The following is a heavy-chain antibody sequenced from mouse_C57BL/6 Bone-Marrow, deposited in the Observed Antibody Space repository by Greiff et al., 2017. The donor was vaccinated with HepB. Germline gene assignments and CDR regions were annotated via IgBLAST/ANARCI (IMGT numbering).Heavy chain of an antibody. D-gene: IGHD1-2*01. CDR1: GYTFTDYE. CDR3: TRGRYYGLYYFDY. V-gene: IGHV1-15*01. CDR2: IDPETGGT. J-gene: IGHJ2*01. Sequence: QVQLKQSGAELVRPGASVTLSCKASGYTFTDYEMHWVKQTPVHGLEWIGAIDPETGGTAYNQKFKGKAILTADKSSSTAYMELRSLTSEDSAVYYCTRGRYYGLYYFDYWGQGTTLTVSS.